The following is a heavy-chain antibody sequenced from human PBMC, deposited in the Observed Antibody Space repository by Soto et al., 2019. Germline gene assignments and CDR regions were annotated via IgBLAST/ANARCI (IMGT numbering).Heavy chain of an antibody. CDR2: IVVGSGNT. CDR3: AADSRQQLVLYYYYYGMDV. V-gene: IGHV1-58*01. Sequence: SVKVSCKASGFTFTSSAVQWVRQARGQRLEWIGLIVVGSGNTNYAQKFQERVTITRDMSTSTAYMELSSLRSEDTAVYYCAADSRQQLVLYYYYYGMDVWGQGTTVTVSS. CDR1: GFTFTSSA. J-gene: IGHJ6*02. D-gene: IGHD6-13*01.